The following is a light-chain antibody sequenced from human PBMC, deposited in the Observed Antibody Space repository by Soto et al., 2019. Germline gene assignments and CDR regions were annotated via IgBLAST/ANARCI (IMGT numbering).Light chain of an antibody. CDR3: CSFAVGSTLV. CDR1: SSDVGGYNL. CDR2: EGS. J-gene: IGLJ2*01. Sequence: QSALTQPPSASGSPGQSVTISCTGTSSDVGGYNLVSWYQQHPGKAPKLIIYEGSKRPSGVSNRFSGSKSGNTASLTISGLQAEDEADYYCCSFAVGSTLVFGGGTKLTVL. V-gene: IGLV2-23*01.